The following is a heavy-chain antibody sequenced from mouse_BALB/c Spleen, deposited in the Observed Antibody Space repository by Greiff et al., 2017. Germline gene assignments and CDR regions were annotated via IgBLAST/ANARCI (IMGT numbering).Heavy chain of an antibody. CDR3: ARKDGGNYGYFDV. CDR1: GYTFTSYW. J-gene: IGHJ1*01. Sequence: QVQLQQSGAELVKPGASVKLSCKASGYTFTSYWMHWVKQRPGQGLEWIGEINPSNGRTNYNEKFKSKATLTVDKSSSTAYMQLSSLTSEDSAVYYGARKDGGNYGYFDVWGAGTTVTVSS. V-gene: IGHV1S81*02. D-gene: IGHD2-1*01. CDR2: INPSNGRT.